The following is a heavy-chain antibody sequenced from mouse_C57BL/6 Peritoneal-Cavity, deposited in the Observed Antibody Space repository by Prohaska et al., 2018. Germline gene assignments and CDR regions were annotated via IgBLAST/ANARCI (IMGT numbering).Heavy chain of an antibody. J-gene: IGHJ1*03. Sequence: EVQLLETGGGLVQPGGSRGLSCEGSGFTFSGFWMSWVRQTPGKTLEWIGDINSDVSARNDAPSIKDRFTIFIDKGKSTVYMQISNVDYVDTDTYLCLGYGSCCYFLGWG. V-gene: IGHV11-2*01. D-gene: IGHD1-1*02. CDR3: LGYGSCCYFLG. CDR2: INSDVSAR. CDR1: GFTFSGFW.